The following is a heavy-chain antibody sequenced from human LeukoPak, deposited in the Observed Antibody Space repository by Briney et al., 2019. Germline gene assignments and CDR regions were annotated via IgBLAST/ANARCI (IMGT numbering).Heavy chain of an antibody. CDR2: ISGDGDST. CDR1: GFTFEDYA. J-gene: IGHJ4*02. Sequence: PGESLRLSCAASGFTFEDYAMHWVGQAPGKGLEWVSLISGDGDSTYYADSVKGRFTISRDNSKNSLYLQMNSLRTEDTALYYCAKTTRSGWNEDYWGQGTLVIVSS. V-gene: IGHV3-43*02. CDR3: AKTTRSGWNEDY. D-gene: IGHD6-19*01.